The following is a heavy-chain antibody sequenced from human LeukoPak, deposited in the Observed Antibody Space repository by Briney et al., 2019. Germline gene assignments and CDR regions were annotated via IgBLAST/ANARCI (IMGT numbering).Heavy chain of an antibody. CDR1: GGSISSSSYY. D-gene: IGHD3-9*01. V-gene: IGHV4-39*07. CDR2: IYYSGST. CDR3: ARDEGVDDILTGPPFDY. Sequence: PSETLSLTCTVSGGSISSSSYYWGWIRQPPGKGLEWIGSIYYSGSTYYNPSLKSRVTISVDTSKNQFSLKLSSVTAADTAVYYCARDEGVDDILTGPPFDYWGQGTLVTVSS. J-gene: IGHJ4*02.